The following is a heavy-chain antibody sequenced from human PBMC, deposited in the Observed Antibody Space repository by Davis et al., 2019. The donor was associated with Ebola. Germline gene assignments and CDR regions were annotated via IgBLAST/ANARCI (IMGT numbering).Heavy chain of an antibody. Sequence: GGSLRLSCAASGFTFSSYWMSWVRQAPGKGLEWVGRIRSKANSYATAYAASVKGRFTISRDDSKNTAYLQMNSLKTEDTAVYYCTSRIAAAGIKGYYYYGMDVWGQGTTVTVSS. CDR2: IRSKANSYAT. J-gene: IGHJ6*02. CDR1: GFTFSSYW. D-gene: IGHD6-13*01. CDR3: TSRIAAAGIKGYYYYGMDV. V-gene: IGHV3-73*01.